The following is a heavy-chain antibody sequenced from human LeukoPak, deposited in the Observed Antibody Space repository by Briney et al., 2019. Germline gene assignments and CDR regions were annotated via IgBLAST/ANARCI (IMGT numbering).Heavy chain of an antibody. V-gene: IGHV4-30-2*01. D-gene: IGHD3-10*01. CDR2: FFHSGSP. CDR3: ARELWFVNAPGSWFDP. J-gene: IGHJ5*02. CDR1: GDSISSGDYS. Sequence: SETLSLTCAVSGDSISSGDYSWSWIRQPSGKGLEWIGYFFHSGSPYYNPSLKSRVTISVDKSKNQFSLRLTSVTAADTAVYYCARELWFVNAPGSWFDPWGQGTLVTVSS.